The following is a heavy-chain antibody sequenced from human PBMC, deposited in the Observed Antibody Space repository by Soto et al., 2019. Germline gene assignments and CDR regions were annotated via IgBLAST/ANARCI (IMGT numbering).Heavy chain of an antibody. J-gene: IGHJ4*02. CDR2: IYSGGGT. D-gene: IGHD4-17*01. CDR1: LFSVSDNY. Sequence: EVRLVQSVGGLVQPGGSLRLSCAASLFSVSDNYMRWVRQAPGKGLEWVSVIYSGGGTDYAESVKGRFTTSRDHSKNTLYLQINILKTEDTGLYYCATRMTTAPYLGQGTGVTVSS. CDR3: ATRMTTAPY. V-gene: IGHV3-66*01.